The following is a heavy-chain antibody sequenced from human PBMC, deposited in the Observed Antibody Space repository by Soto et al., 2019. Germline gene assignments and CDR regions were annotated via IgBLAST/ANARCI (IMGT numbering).Heavy chain of an antibody. CDR1: GFTFSSYW. D-gene: IGHD6-6*01. J-gene: IGHJ4*02. Sequence: LLLAGGSLRLSCAASGFTFSSYWMHWVRQTPGKGLVWVSRINSDGSDTRHADSVKGRFTISRDNVNNTLYLQMNSLRAEDTAVYFCARALYSNSNFDNWGQGTLVTVSS. CDR3: ARALYSNSNFDN. CDR2: INSDGSDT. V-gene: IGHV3-74*01.